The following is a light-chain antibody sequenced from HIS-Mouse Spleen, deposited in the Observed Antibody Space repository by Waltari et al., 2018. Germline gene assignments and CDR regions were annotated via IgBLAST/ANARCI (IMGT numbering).Light chain of an antibody. J-gene: IGLJ2*01. CDR1: AFPNKY. V-gene: IGLV3-10*01. Sequence: SYELTQPPSVSVSPGQTARNTCSGAAFPNKYSYLYQQKSGQAPVLVIYEDSKRPSGIPERFSGSSSGTMATLTISGAQVEDEADYYCYSTDSSGNHRVFGGGTKLTVL. CDR2: EDS. CDR3: YSTDSSGNHRV.